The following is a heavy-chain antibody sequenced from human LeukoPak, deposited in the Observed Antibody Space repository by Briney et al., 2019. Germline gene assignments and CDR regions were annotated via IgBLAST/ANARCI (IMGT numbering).Heavy chain of an antibody. Sequence: GGSLRLSCAPSGFTFSSYAMNWVRQAPGKGLEWVSAISGSGGSTYYADSVKGRFTISRDNSKNTLYLQMNSLRAEDTAVYYCAKEGRITMIVVGFDPWGQGTLVTVSS. D-gene: IGHD3-22*01. CDR2: ISGSGGST. J-gene: IGHJ5*02. V-gene: IGHV3-23*01. CDR3: AKEGRITMIVVGFDP. CDR1: GFTFSSYA.